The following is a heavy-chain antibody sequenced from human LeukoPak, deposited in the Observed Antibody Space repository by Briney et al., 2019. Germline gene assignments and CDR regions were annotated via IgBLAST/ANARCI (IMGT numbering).Heavy chain of an antibody. Sequence: SVKVSCKASGGTFSSYAISWVRQAPGQGLEWMGGIIPIFGTANYAQKFQGRVTITADESTSTAYMELSSLRSEDTAVYYCATRHSPLIAAAGTPRYFDLWGRGTLVTVSS. J-gene: IGHJ2*01. CDR3: ATRHSPLIAAAGTPRYFDL. D-gene: IGHD6-13*01. V-gene: IGHV1-69*01. CDR1: GGTFSSYA. CDR2: IIPIFGTA.